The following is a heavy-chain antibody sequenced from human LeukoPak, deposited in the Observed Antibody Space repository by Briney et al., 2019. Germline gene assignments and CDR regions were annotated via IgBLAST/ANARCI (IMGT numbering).Heavy chain of an antibody. CDR2: IIPNSGGT. Sequence: ASVKVSCKASGYAFSVYWIHWVRLVPGQGLEWMGWIIPNSGGTRFAEKFQARVAMTRDTSINTAYMDLSRLRSDDTAVYYCAQGGSAWSDAFDIWGQGTMVTVSS. V-gene: IGHV1-2*02. CDR3: AQGGSAWSDAFDI. J-gene: IGHJ3*02. D-gene: IGHD6-19*01. CDR1: GYAFSVYW.